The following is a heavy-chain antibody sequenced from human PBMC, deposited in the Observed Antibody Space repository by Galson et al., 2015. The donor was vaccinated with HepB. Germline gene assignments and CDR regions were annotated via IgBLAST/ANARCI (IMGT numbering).Heavy chain of an antibody. Sequence: SVKVSCKASGGTFSRYAISWVRQAPGQGLEWMGGIIPIFGTANYAQKFQGRVTITADESTSTAYMELSSLRSEDTAVYYCARGEVVTNYYYYGMDVWGQGTTVTVSS. CDR1: GGTFSRYA. D-gene: IGHD2-21*02. V-gene: IGHV1-69*13. CDR3: ARGEVVTNYYYYGMDV. CDR2: IIPIFGTA. J-gene: IGHJ6*02.